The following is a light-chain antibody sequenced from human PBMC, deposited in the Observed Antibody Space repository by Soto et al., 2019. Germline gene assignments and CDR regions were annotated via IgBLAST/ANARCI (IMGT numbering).Light chain of an antibody. J-gene: IGKJ2*01. CDR2: SAS. Sequence: DIQMTQSPSSVSASVGDRVTITCRASQGIGSWLAWYQQRPGKAPKLLIYSASSLQSGVPSRFSGGGSGTDFTLTISSLQPEDFTTYYCQQANSSPYTFGQGTKLEIK. CDR3: QQANSSPYT. CDR1: QGIGSW. V-gene: IGKV1-12*01.